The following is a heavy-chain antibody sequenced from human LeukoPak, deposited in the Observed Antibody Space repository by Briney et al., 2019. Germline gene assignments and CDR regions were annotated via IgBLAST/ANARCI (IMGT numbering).Heavy chain of an antibody. D-gene: IGHD3-10*01. J-gene: IGHJ4*02. CDR1: GFTFRNYV. CDR3: AREGYYGSGSPPSLYFDY. CDR2: TSSDLNVK. V-gene: IGHV3-30-3*01. Sequence: GGSLRLSCAASGFTFRNYVIHWVRQAPGKGLEWVAVTSSDLNVKLYADSVKGRFTISRDNSRSTLYLQMNSLRPEDTAIYYCAREGYYGSGSPPSLYFDYWGQATLVTVSS.